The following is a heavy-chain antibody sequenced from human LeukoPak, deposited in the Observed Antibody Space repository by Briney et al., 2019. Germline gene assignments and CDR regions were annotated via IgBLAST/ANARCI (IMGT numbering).Heavy chain of an antibody. CDR1: GGTFSSYA. CDR2: VIAIFGIA. J-gene: IGHJ6*02. Sequence: GASVKVSCKASGGTFSSYAISWVRQAPGQRLEWMGRVIAIFGIANYAQKFQGRVTITADKSTSTAYMELSSLRSEDTAVYYCARVRIAAAGTLLYGMDVWGQGTTVTVSS. CDR3: ARVRIAAAGTLLYGMDV. V-gene: IGHV1-69*04. D-gene: IGHD6-13*01.